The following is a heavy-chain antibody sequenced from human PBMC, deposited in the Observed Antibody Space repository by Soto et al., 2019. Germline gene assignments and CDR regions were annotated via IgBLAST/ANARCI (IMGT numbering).Heavy chain of an antibody. Sequence: QVQLVQSGAEVKKPGSSVKVSCKASGGTFSSYAISWVRQAPGQGLEWMGGIIPIFGTANYAQKFQGRVTXXADESTSTAYMELSSLRSEDTDVYYCARHVPAAGYYYGMDVWGQGTTVTVSS. J-gene: IGHJ6*02. V-gene: IGHV1-69*12. CDR3: ARHVPAAGYYYGMDV. CDR1: GGTFSSYA. CDR2: IIPIFGTA. D-gene: IGHD2-2*01.